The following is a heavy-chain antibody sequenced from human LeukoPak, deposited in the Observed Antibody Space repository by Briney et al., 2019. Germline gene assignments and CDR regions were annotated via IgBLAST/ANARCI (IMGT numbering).Heavy chain of an antibody. Sequence: GGSLRLSCAASGFTFSSYSMNWVRQAPGKGLEWVSSISSSSSYIYYAVSVKGRFTISRDNAKNSLYLQMNSLRAEDTAVYYCATGITGTTLVYWGQGTLVTVSS. J-gene: IGHJ4*02. D-gene: IGHD1-7*01. CDR3: ATGITGTTLVY. CDR1: GFTFSSYS. V-gene: IGHV3-21*01. CDR2: ISSSSSYI.